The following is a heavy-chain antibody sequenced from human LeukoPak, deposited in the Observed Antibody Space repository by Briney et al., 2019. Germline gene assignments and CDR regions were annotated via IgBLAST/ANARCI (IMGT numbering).Heavy chain of an antibody. CDR3: ARVAIPRYTSGWYDF. J-gene: IGHJ4*02. V-gene: IGHV3-7*01. D-gene: IGHD6-19*01. Sequence: GVSLRLSCAASGFTFSSYWMSWVRQAPGKGLEWVADIKQNGSEKYYVDSVKGRFTISRDNAKNSLYLQMNSLRAEDTAVYYCARVAIPRYTSGWYDFWGQGTLVTVSS. CDR2: IKQNGSEK. CDR1: GFTFSSYW.